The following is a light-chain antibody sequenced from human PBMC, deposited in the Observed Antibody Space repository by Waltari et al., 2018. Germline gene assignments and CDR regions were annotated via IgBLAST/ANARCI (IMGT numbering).Light chain of an antibody. CDR1: QSVSNN. Sequence: EIVLTQSPATLSLSPGERATLSCRPSQSVSNNLAWYQQKPGQAPRLLIYDVSSRATGIPARISARGAGTDFTLTISSLEPEDSAVYYCQQRTSWPPGLSFGGGTNVEIK. CDR2: DVS. CDR3: QQRTSWPPGLS. V-gene: IGKV3-11*01. J-gene: IGKJ4*01.